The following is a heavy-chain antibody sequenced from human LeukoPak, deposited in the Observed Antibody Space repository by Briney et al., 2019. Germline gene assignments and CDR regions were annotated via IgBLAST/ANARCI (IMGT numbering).Heavy chain of an antibody. J-gene: IGHJ4*02. CDR3: ARDKTVADLDY. D-gene: IGHD6-19*01. CDR2: IRYDGSHK. Sequence: GGSLRLSCAASGFTFSTYGMHWVRQAPGKGLEWVAFIRYDGSHKYYTDSVKGRFTISRDNSKNTLYLQMNNLRAEDTAVYYCARDKTVADLDYWGQGTLVTVSS. CDR1: GFTFSTYG. V-gene: IGHV3-30*02.